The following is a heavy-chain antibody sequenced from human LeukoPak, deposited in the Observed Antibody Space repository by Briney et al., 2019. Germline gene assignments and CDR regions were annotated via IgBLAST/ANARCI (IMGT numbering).Heavy chain of an antibody. J-gene: IGHJ5*01. CDR3: AKDKATAHESHFDS. D-gene: IGHD2-21*02. CDR1: GFTFSSYV. Sequence: PGGSLRLSCAASGFTFSSYVMQGVRQAPGKGLEWVAFIRFDGRNKNYADSVKGRFTISRDNSKKTLYLQMNSLRPEDTAVYYFAKDKATAHESHFDSWGQGTLVTVSS. V-gene: IGHV3-30*02. CDR2: IRFDGRNK.